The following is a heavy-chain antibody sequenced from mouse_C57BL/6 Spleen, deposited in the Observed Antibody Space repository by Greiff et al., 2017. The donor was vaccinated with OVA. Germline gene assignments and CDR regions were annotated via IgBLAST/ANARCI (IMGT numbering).Heavy chain of an antibody. CDR2: IDPDNGDT. V-gene: IGHV14-4*01. J-gene: IGHJ2*01. D-gene: IGHD1-1*01. Sequence: VQLQQSGAELVRPGASVKLSCTASGFNIKDDYMHWVKQRPEQGLEWIGWIDPDNGDTEYASKFQGKATITADTSSNTAYLQLSSLTSEDTAVYYCTSPHYYGSSHFDYWGQGTTLTVSS. CDR3: TSPHYYGSSHFDY. CDR1: GFNIKDDY.